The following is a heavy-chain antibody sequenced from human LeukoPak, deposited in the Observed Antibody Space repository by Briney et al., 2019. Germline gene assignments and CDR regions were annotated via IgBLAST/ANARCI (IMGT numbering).Heavy chain of an antibody. J-gene: IGHJ6*02. Sequence: PGGSLRLSCAASGFTFSDYYMSWIRQAPGKGLEWVSYFSSSGSTIYYADSVKGRFTISRDNAKNSLYLQMNSLRPEDTAVYYCARAPPNYYYYYGMDVWGQGTTVTVSS. CDR2: FSSSGSTI. V-gene: IGHV3-11*01. CDR3: ARAPPNYYYYYGMDV. CDR1: GFTFSDYY.